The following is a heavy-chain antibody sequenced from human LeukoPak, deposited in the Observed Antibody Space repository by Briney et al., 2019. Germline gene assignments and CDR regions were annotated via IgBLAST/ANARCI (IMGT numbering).Heavy chain of an antibody. J-gene: IGHJ4*02. CDR3: ARVATVTHYFDY. D-gene: IGHD4-17*01. CDR1: GGSISSYY. CDR2: IYYSGST. V-gene: IGHV4-59*01. Sequence: SETLSLTCTVSGGSISSYYWSWIRQPPGKGLEWIGYIYYSGSTNYSPSLKSRVTISVDTSKNQFSLKLSSVTAADTAVYYCARVATVTHYFDYWGQGTLVTVSS.